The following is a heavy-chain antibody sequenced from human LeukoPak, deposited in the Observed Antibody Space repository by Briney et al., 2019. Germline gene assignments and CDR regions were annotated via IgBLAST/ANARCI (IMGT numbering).Heavy chain of an antibody. CDR3: VRHHKYCSSTSCYKVGDPTDAFAI. CDR2: IFHSGST. D-gene: IGHD2-2*01. CDR1: GYSISSGYY. V-gene: IGHV4-38-2*02. J-gene: IGHJ3*02. Sequence: PSETLSLTCTVSGYSISSGYYWGWIRQPPGKGLEWTGSIFHSGSTYYNPSLQSRITVSVDTSKNQFSLKLTSVTAADTAVYYCVRHHKYCSSTSCYKVGDPTDAFAIWGLGTMVIVSS.